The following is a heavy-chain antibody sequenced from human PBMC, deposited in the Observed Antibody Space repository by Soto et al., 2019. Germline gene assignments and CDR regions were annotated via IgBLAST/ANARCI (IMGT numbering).Heavy chain of an antibody. J-gene: IGHJ5*01. CDR3: GKAEIRNTTYTSFDS. V-gene: IGHV3-23*01. Sequence: PVGSLRLSCAASGFTFSRYAMSWVRQAPGKGLEWVSTFSGTGGGTYYADSVKGRFTISRDNFKSSLYLQMSSLRAEDTAVYYCGKAEIRNTTYTSFDSWGQGTLVTVSS. CDR1: GFTFSRYA. D-gene: IGHD3-10*01. CDR2: FSGTGGGT.